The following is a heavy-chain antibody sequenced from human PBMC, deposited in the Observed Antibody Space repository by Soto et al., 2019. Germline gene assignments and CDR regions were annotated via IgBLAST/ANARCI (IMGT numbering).Heavy chain of an antibody. CDR2: ISAYNGNT. Sequence: ASVKVSCKASGYTFTSYGISWVRQAPGQGLEWMGWISAYNGNTNYAQKLQGRVTMARDTSTSTVYMDLSSLRSDDTAVYYCARDLAAAAYWGQGTLVTVSS. D-gene: IGHD6-13*01. V-gene: IGHV1-18*01. CDR3: ARDLAAAAY. J-gene: IGHJ4*02. CDR1: GYTFTSYG.